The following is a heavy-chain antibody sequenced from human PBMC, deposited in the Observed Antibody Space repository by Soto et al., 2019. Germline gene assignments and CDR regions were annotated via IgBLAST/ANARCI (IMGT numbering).Heavy chain of an antibody. D-gene: IGHD2-21*01. Sequence: PSETLSLTCAVSGGSISSGGYSWSWIRQPPGKGLEWIGYIYHSGSTYYNPSLKSRVTISVDRSKNQFSLKLSSVTAADTAVYYCARGNVVAIDYRGQGILVTVAS. CDR3: ARGNVVAIDY. V-gene: IGHV4-30-2*01. CDR2: IYHSGST. J-gene: IGHJ4*02. CDR1: GGSISSGGYS.